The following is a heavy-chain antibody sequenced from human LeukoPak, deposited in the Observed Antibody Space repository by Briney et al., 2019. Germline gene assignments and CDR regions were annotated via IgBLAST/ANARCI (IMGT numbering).Heavy chain of an antibody. V-gene: IGHV4-34*01. Sequence: SETLSLTCVVSGGSFSGYYWSWVRQLPEKGLEWIGEINHTGTTNYNPSLKSRMTMSVDTSMNQFSLKVYSVTAADTAVYYCARGMASPTHYYYMDVWGKGAAVTVSS. CDR3: ARGMASPTHYYYMDV. D-gene: IGHD5-24*01. CDR1: GGSFSGYY. CDR2: INHTGTT. J-gene: IGHJ6*03.